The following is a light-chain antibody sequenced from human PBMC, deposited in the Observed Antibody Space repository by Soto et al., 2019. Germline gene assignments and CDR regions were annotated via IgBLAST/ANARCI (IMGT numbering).Light chain of an antibody. V-gene: IGKV3D-15*01. CDR2: GAS. CDR3: QQYDDWPA. Sequence: EFVLTQSPGTLSLSPGERATLSCRASQTVRNNYLAWYQQKPGQAPRLLIYGASTRATGVPARFSGGGSGTEFTLTLSSLKSEDFGVYYCQQYDDWPAFGQGTKVDIK. J-gene: IGKJ1*01. CDR1: QTVRNN.